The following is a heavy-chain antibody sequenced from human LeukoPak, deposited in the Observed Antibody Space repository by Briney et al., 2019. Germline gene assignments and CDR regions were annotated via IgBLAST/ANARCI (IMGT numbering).Heavy chain of an antibody. D-gene: IGHD3-3*01. CDR1: GGTFSNYA. CDR3: AREEWRIYNYMDV. J-gene: IGHJ6*03. Sequence: SVKVSCKASGGTFSNYAITWVRQAPGQGLEWMGGIIPFFGTTKHAQKFQGRVSMTRDMSTSTVYMELSGLRSEDTAVYYCAREEWRIYNYMDVWGKGTTVTVSS. V-gene: IGHV1-69*05. CDR2: IIPFFGTT.